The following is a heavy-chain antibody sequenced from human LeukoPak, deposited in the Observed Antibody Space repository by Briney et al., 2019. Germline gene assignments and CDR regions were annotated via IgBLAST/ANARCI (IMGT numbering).Heavy chain of an antibody. D-gene: IGHD3-3*01. CDR1: GFTFSSYA. CDR2: ISGSGGST. CDR3: AKDGNPEYYDFWSGYYSPYYFDY. Sequence: GGSLRLSCAASGFTFSSYAMSWVRQAPGKGLEWVSAISGSGGSTYYADSVKGRFTISRDNSKNTLYLQMNNLRAEDTAVYYCAKDGNPEYYDFWSGYYSPYYFDYWGQGTLVTVSS. J-gene: IGHJ4*02. V-gene: IGHV3-23*01.